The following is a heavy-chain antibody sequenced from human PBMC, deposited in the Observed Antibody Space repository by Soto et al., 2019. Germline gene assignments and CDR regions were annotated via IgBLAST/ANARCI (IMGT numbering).Heavy chain of an antibody. J-gene: IGHJ4*02. CDR2: IWYDGSNK. V-gene: IGHV3-33*01. Sequence: GGSLRLSCAASGFTFSSYGMHWVRQAPGKGLEWVAVIWYDGSNKYYADSVKGRFTISRDNSKNTLYLQMNSLRAEDTAVYYCASEGRIGQWLGYIDFWGQGTLVTVPS. CDR3: ASEGRIGQWLGYIDF. CDR1: GFTFSSYG. D-gene: IGHD6-19*01.